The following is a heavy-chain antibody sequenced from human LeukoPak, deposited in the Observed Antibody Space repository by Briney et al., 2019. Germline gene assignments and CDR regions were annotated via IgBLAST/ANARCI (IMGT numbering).Heavy chain of an antibody. CDR1: GGSFSGYY. D-gene: IGHD3-3*01. J-gene: IGHJ6*02. CDR2: INHSGST. CDR3: ARVFASNYDFWSGYYTGMRYYGMDV. V-gene: IGHV4-34*01. Sequence: PSKTLSLTCAVYGGSFSGYYWSWIRQPPGKGLEWIGEINHSGSTNYNPSLKSRVTISVDTSKNQFSLKLSSVTAADTAVYYCARVFASNYDFWSGYYTGMRYYGMDVWGQGTTVTVSS.